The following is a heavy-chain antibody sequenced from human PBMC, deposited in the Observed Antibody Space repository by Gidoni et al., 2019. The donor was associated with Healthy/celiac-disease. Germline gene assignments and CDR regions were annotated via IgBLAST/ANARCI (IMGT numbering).Heavy chain of an antibody. Sequence: QLQLQESGPGLVKPSETLSLTCTVSGGSISSSSYYWGWIRQPPGKGLEWIGSIYYSGSTYYNPSLKSRVTISVDTSKNQFSLKLSSVTAADTAVYYCARPGVYGRDYYGMDVWGQGTTVTVSS. J-gene: IGHJ6*02. V-gene: IGHV4-39*01. CDR1: GGSISSSSYY. CDR3: ARPGVYGRDYYGMDV. D-gene: IGHD4-17*01. CDR2: IYYSGST.